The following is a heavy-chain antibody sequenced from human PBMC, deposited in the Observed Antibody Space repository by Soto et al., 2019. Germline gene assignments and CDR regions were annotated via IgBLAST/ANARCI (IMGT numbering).Heavy chain of an antibody. D-gene: IGHD6-19*01. CDR3: AGSSGWYENWFDP. J-gene: IGHJ5*02. CDR2: INAGNGNT. V-gene: IGHV1-3*01. CDR1: GYTFTSYA. Sequence: GASVKVSCKASGYTFTSYAMHWVRQAPGQRLEWMGWINAGNGNTKYSQKFQGRVTITRGTSASTAYMELSSLRSEDTAVYYCAGSSGWYENWFDPWGQGTLVTVSS.